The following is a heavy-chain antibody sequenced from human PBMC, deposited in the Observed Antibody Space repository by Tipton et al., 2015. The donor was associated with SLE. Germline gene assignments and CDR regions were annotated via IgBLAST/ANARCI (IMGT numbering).Heavy chain of an antibody. CDR1: GGSISSYY. D-gene: IGHD3-22*01. V-gene: IGHV4-59*01. CDR3: ARLEYYYDTSAYYGID. Sequence: TLSLTCTVSGGSISSYYWSWIRQPPGKGLEWIGYIYYSGSTNYNPSLKSRVTISVDTSKNQFSLKLSSVTAADTAVYYCARLEYYYDTSAYYGIDWGQGTLVTVSS. J-gene: IGHJ4*02. CDR2: IYYSGST.